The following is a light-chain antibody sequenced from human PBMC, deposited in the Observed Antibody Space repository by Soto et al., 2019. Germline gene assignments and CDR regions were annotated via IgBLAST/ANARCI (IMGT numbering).Light chain of an antibody. CDR1: QSVSSNY. J-gene: IGKJ1*01. CDR3: QQYGGSPPQA. CDR2: GAS. V-gene: IGKV3-20*01. Sequence: ESVLTQSPGTLSVSPGERATLSCRASQSVSSNYLAWYQQKPGQAPRLLIHGASSRATGIPDRFSGSGSGTDFTLIISRLEPEDFAVYYCQQYGGSPPQAFGQGT.